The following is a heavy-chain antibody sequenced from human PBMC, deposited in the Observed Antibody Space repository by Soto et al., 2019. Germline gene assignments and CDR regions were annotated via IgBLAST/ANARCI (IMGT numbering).Heavy chain of an antibody. V-gene: IGHV4-30-4*01. D-gene: IGHD3-9*01. CDR1: GGSISSGDYY. CDR2: IYYSGST. CDR3: ARAKSDYDILTGYIRGGEFDY. J-gene: IGHJ4*02. Sequence: KTSETLSLTCTVSGGSISSGDYYWSWIRQPPGKGLEWIGYIYYSGSTYYNPSLKSRVTISVDTSKNQFSLKLSSVTAADTAVYYCARAKSDYDILTGYIRGGEFDYWGQGTLVTVSS.